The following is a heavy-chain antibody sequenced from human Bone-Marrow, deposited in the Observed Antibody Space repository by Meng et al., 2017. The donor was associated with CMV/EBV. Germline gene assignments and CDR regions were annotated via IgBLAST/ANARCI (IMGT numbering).Heavy chain of an antibody. CDR2: ISWDGGST. J-gene: IGHJ4*02. Sequence: GESLKISCAASGFTFDDYTMHWVRQAPGKGLEWVSLISWDGGSTYYADSVKGRFTISRDNSKNSLYLQMNSLRTEDTALYYCAKASSSWYYFDYWGQGTLVTVSS. V-gene: IGHV3-43*01. D-gene: IGHD6-13*01. CDR3: AKASSSWYYFDY. CDR1: GFTFDDYT.